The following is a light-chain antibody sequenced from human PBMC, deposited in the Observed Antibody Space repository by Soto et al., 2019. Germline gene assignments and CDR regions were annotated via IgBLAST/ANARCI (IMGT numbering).Light chain of an antibody. J-gene: IGKJ2*01. V-gene: IGKV3D-20*01. Sequence: EIVLTQSPATLSLSPGERATLSCGASQSLSSSYLAWYQQKPGLAPRLLIYDASSRATGIPDRFSGSGSGTAFPLTISRLEPEDFAVYYCQQYGSSPYTFGQGTKLEIK. CDR1: QSLSSSY. CDR3: QQYGSSPYT. CDR2: DAS.